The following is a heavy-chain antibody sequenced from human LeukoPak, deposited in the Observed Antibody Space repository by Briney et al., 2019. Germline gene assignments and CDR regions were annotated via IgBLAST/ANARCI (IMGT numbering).Heavy chain of an antibody. Sequence: GASVTVSCKASGFTFTTSAVQWVRQARGQRLEWMGWIVVGSGNTNYAQKFQERVIITRDMSTSTAYMELSSVRSEDTAVYYCAAGGPADYRSIYDYGMDFWGRGTTVTVSS. CDR2: IVVGSGNT. D-gene: IGHD4-11*01. V-gene: IGHV1-58*01. J-gene: IGHJ6*04. CDR3: AAGGPADYRSIYDYGMDF. CDR1: GFTFTTSA.